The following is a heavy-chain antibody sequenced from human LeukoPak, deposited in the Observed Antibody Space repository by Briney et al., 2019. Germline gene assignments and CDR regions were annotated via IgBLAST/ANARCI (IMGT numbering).Heavy chain of an antibody. CDR1: GFTFSSYS. CDR2: ISSSSSYI. Sequence: PGGSLRLSCAASGFTFSSYSMNWVRQAPGKGLEWVSSISSSSSYIYYADSVKGRFTISRDNAKNSLYLQMNSLRAEDTAVYYCARDSLNTWYQDYWGQGTLVTVSS. V-gene: IGHV3-21*01. CDR3: ARDSLNTWYQDY. J-gene: IGHJ4*02. D-gene: IGHD2-2*01.